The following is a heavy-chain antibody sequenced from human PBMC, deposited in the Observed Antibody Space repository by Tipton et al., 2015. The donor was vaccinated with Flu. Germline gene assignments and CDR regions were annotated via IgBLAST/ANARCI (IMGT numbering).Heavy chain of an antibody. V-gene: IGHV4-61*02. CDR3: ARVPSPYCSGGSRYGFWFDP. J-gene: IGHJ5*02. D-gene: IGHD2-15*01. CDR1: GGSISSGSYY. CDR2: IYTSGST. Sequence: TLSLTCTVSGGSISSGSYYWSWIRQPAGKGLEWIGRIYTSGSTNYNPSLKSRVTISVDTSKNQFSLKLSSVTAADTAVYYCARVPSPYCSGGSRYGFWFDPWGQGTLVTASS.